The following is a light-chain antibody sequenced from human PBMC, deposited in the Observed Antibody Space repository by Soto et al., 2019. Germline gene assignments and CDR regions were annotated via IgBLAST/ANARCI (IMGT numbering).Light chain of an antibody. V-gene: IGLV2-23*03. Sequence: QSALTQPASVSGSPGQSITISCAGTSSDVGSYNFVSWYQQHPGKAPKLMIYEGNKRPSGVSNRFSGYKSGNTASLTISGLQAADEADYYCCSYAGSSTFVVFGGGTKLTVL. CDR1: SSDVGSYNF. CDR3: CSYAGSSTFVV. J-gene: IGLJ2*01. CDR2: EGN.